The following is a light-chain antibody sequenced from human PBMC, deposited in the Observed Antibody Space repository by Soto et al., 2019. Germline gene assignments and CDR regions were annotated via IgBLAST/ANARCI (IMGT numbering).Light chain of an antibody. Sequence: IQMTQSPSSLSGSVVDRGPITCRASQTISSWLAWYQQKPGKAPNLLMYGASYLKSGVPTRFSGSGSGTDFTLTISSLQPEDFAIYYCQQTYTTPEITFGQGTRLEIK. J-gene: IGKJ5*01. CDR1: QTISSW. V-gene: IGKV1-39*01. CDR3: QQTYTTPEIT. CDR2: GAS.